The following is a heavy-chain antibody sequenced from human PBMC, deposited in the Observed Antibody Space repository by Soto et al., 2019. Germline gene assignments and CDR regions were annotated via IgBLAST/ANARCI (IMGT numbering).Heavy chain of an antibody. CDR3: ARDSRAALRGPFDL. V-gene: IGHV1-46*01. D-gene: IGHD6-25*01. CDR2: INHSGGST. Sequence: QVQLVQSGAEVKKPGASVKVSCKASGYTFTSYYMHWVRQAPGQGLEWMGIINHSGGSTSYAQKFQGRVTMTRDTSASTVYMELRSLRSEDTAVYYCARDSRAALRGPFDLWGRGTLVTVSS. J-gene: IGHJ2*01. CDR1: GYTFTSYY.